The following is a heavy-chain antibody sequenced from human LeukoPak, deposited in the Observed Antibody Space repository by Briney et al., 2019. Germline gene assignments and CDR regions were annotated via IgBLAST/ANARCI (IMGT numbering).Heavy chain of an antibody. V-gene: IGHV4-61*02. J-gene: IGHJ6*03. CDR3: ARVVVGGGLYYMDV. D-gene: IGHD3-16*01. Sequence: PSETLSLTCNVSGGSISSGSYYWSWIRQPAGKGLEWIGRIYTSGSTNYNPSLKSRVTISVDTSKNQFSLKLSSVTAADTAVYYCARVVVGGGLYYMDVWGKGTTVTISS. CDR2: IYTSGST. CDR1: GGSISSGSYY.